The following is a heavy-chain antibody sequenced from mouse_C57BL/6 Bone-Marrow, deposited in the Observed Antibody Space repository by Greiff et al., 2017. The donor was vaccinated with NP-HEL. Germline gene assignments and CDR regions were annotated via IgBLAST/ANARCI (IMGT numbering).Heavy chain of an antibody. V-gene: IGHV1-63*01. CDR2: IYPGGGYT. CDR3: ARRTFYAMDY. Sequence: VQLQQSGAELVRPGTSVKMSCKASGYTFTNYWIGWAKQRPGHGLEWIGDIYPGGGYTNYIEKFKGKATLTADKSSSTAYMQFSSLTSEDSAIYYCARRTFYAMDYWGQGTSVTVSS. CDR1: GYTFTNYW. J-gene: IGHJ4*01.